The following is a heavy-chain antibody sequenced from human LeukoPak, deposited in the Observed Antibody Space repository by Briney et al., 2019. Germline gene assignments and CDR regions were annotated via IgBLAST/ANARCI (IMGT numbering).Heavy chain of an antibody. CDR3: ARVHDYVDY. CDR1: AFTFRSYG. J-gene: IGHJ4*02. Sequence: GGSLRLSCAASAFTFRSYGMHWVRQAPGKGLERVAFIRYHGSDKYYADSVKDRFTISRDNSKNTLYLQMNSLRAEDTAVYYCARVHDYVDYWGQGTLVTVSS. D-gene: IGHD4/OR15-4a*01. CDR2: IRYHGSDK. V-gene: IGHV3-30*02.